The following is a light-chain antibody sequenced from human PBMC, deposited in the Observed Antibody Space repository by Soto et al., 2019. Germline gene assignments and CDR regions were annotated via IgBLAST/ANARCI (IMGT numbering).Light chain of an antibody. CDR3: QVWDIMTDNYV. V-gene: IGLV3-21*04. J-gene: IGLJ1*01. Sequence: SYELTQPPSVSVAPEKTTTITGGGNNIGDKRVHWYRQKPGQAPVLLISYDSDRPSGIPERFSGSKSGNTATLTISRVEAGDEADYYCQVWDIMTDNYVFGGGTKLTVL. CDR2: YDS. CDR1: NIGDKR.